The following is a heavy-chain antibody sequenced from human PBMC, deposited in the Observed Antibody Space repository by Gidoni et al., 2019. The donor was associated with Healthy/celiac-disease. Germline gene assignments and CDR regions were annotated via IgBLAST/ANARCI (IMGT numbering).Heavy chain of an antibody. V-gene: IGHV4-34*01. J-gene: IGHJ2*01. CDR1: GGSFGGYY. CDR3: ARGRYCSSTSCYGRAGRYFDL. D-gene: IGHD2-2*01. Sequence: QVQLQQWGAGLLKPSETLSLTCAVYGGSFGGYYWSRIRQPPGKGLEWIGEINQSGSTNYNPSLKSRVTISVDTSKNQFSLKLSSVTAADTAVYYCARGRYCSSTSCYGRAGRYFDLWGRGTLVTVSS. CDR2: INQSGST.